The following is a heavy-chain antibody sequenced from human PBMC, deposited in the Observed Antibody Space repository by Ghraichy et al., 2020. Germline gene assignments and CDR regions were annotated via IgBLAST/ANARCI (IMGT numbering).Heavy chain of an antibody. J-gene: IGHJ4*02. CDR3: ARDTGDGYKNYFDY. Sequence: GGSLRLSCAASGFTFSSYAMHWVRQAPGKGLEWVAVISYDGSNKYYADSVKGRFTISRDNSKNTLYLQMNSLRAEDTAVYYCARDTGDGYKNYFDYWGQGTLVTVSS. D-gene: IGHD5-24*01. CDR1: GFTFSSYA. CDR2: ISYDGSNK. V-gene: IGHV3-30-3*01.